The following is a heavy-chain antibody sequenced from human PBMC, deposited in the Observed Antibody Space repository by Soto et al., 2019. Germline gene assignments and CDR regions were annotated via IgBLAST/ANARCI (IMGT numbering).Heavy chain of an antibody. Sequence: SGPTLVNPTETLTLTCTVSGFSLSNPRMGVSWIRQPPGKALEWLAHIFSNDEKSYSTSLKSRLTISRGTSKSQVVLNMTNMDPVDTATYYCARIQRISMIVVSKPYFDYWGQGTLVTVSS. D-gene: IGHD3-22*01. CDR2: IFSNDEK. CDR3: ARIQRISMIVVSKPYFDY. CDR1: GFSLSNPRMG. J-gene: IGHJ4*02. V-gene: IGHV2-26*01.